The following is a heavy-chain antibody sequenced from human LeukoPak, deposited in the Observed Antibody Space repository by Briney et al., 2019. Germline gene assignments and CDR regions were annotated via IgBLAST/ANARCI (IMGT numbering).Heavy chain of an antibody. D-gene: IGHD2-15*01. CDR1: GFTFSRYP. CDR3: ARESVTDRALDC. V-gene: IGHV3-64*01. CDR2: ISSNGDST. J-gene: IGHJ4*02. Sequence: PGGSLRLSCAASGFTFSRYPMHWVRQAPGKGVEGVSGISSNGDSTYYANSVKGRFTISRDNSKNTLLLQLGSLRPEDMAVYFCARESVTDRALDCWGQGNLVIVSS.